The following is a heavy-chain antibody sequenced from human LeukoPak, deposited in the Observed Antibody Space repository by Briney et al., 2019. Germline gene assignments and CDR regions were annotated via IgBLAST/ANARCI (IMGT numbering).Heavy chain of an antibody. CDR2: IYHSGST. Sequence: SGTLSLTCAVSGGSISSSNWWSWVRQPPGKGLEWIGEIYHSGSTNYNPSLKSRVTISVDTSKNQFSLKLSSVTAADTAVYYCARGGVSYGSGQPPFDYWGQGTLVTVSS. CDR3: ARGGVSYGSGQPPFDY. V-gene: IGHV4-4*02. D-gene: IGHD3-10*01. J-gene: IGHJ4*02. CDR1: GGSISSSNW.